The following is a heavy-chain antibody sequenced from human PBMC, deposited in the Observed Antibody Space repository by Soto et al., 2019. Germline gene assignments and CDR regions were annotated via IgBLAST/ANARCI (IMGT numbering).Heavy chain of an antibody. CDR1: ASICRGCG. D-gene: IGHD1-7*01. Sequence: EGQLVESGGGLVQPGGSLRPPCAAPASICRGCGMGWVRQVPGKGLEWVAKIGQDGSGTYYADSVRGRFTISRDNAKNLLYLEMNSLRADDTAVYFCARWNYAFDYWGQGTQVTVSS. CDR2: IGQDGSGT. V-gene: IGHV3-7*01. CDR3: ARWNYAFDY. J-gene: IGHJ4*02.